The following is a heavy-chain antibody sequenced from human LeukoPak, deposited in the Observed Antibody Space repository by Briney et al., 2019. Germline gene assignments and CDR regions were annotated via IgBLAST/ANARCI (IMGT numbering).Heavy chain of an antibody. CDR2: ISGSGGST. CDR1: GFTFSSYA. J-gene: IGHJ4*02. V-gene: IGHV3-23*01. D-gene: IGHD3-22*01. Sequence: GGSLRLSCAASGFTFSSYAMSWVLQAPGKGLEWVSAISGSGGSTYYADSVKGRFTISRDNSKNTLYLQMNSLRAEDTAVYYCAKPQSSGHTTDYWGQGTLVTVSS. CDR3: AKPQSSGHTTDY.